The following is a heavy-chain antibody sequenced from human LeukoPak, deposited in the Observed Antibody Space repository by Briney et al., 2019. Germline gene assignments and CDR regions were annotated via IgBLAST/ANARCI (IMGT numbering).Heavy chain of an antibody. CDR1: GYTFTSYD. CDR3: ARGVLEWLFDWFDP. Sequence: ASVKVSCKASGYTFTSYDINWVRQATGQGLEWMGWMNPNSGNTGYAQKFQGRVTMTRNTSISTAYMELSSQRSEDTAVYYCARGVLEWLFDWFDPWGQGTLVTVSS. V-gene: IGHV1-8*01. CDR2: MNPNSGNT. D-gene: IGHD3-3*01. J-gene: IGHJ5*02.